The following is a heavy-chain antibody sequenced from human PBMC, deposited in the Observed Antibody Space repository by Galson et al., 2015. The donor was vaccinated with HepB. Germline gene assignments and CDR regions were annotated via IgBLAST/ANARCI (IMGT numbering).Heavy chain of an antibody. CDR3: ARRGYCSGGSCLLDY. CDR2: IYPGDSDT. CDR1: EYNFHNYW. V-gene: IGHV5-51*01. D-gene: IGHD2-15*01. J-gene: IGHJ4*02. Sequence: QSGAEVKKPGESLKISCKGSEYNFHNYWIAWVRQMPGKGLEWMGIIYPGDSDTKYSPSFQGQVTISADKSISTAYLQWSSLKASDTAMYYCARRGYCSGGSCLLDYWGQGTLVTVSS.